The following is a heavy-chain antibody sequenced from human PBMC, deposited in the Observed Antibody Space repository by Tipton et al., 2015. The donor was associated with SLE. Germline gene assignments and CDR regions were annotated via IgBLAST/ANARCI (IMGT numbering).Heavy chain of an antibody. CDR2: IIPILAVP. J-gene: IGHJ3*02. Sequence: QLVQSGAEVKKSGSSVKVSCKASGGPLSSYAISWVRQAPGQGLEWMGTIIPILAVPKYAKKFQGRVTISADTSTSTAYMELTSLRPEDTAVYYCARGRDGYNPGAFDIWGQGTLVTVSS. V-gene: IGHV1-69*09. D-gene: IGHD5-24*01. CDR1: GGPLSSYA. CDR3: ARGRDGYNPGAFDI.